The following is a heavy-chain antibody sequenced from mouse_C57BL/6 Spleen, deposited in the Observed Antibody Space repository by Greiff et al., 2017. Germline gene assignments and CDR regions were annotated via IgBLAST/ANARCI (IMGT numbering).Heavy chain of an antibody. CDR2: ISSGSSTI. CDR3: ARPPYYGSSYFDY. CDR1: GFTFSDYG. V-gene: IGHV5-17*01. J-gene: IGHJ2*01. Sequence: EVQRVESGGGLVKPGGSLKLSCAASGFTFSDYGMHWVRQAPEKGLEWVAYISSGSSTIYYADTVKGRFTISRDNAKTTLFLQMTSLRSEDTAMYYCARPPYYGSSYFDYWGQGTTLTVSS. D-gene: IGHD1-1*01.